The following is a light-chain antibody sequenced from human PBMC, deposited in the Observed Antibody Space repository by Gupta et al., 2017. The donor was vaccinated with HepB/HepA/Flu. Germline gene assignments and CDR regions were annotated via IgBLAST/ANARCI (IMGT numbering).Light chain of an antibody. Sequence: QSVLPQPLSVSGTPGQSVTISCFECCSNVGANPVNWYQQLPGTAPKRPIYSNNQRPSAVPARFSASKSSPETSLAISGRESDYDADDYCGAWDENRNGCMFGGGTKLTVL. V-gene: IGLV1-44*01. CDR3: GAWDENRNGCM. CDR1: CSNVGANP. CDR2: SNN. J-gene: IGLJ3*02.